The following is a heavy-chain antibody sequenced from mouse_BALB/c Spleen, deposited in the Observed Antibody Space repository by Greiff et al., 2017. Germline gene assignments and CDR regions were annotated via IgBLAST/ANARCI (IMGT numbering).Heavy chain of an antibody. CDR3: ARGDYYGSSYGAMDY. D-gene: IGHD1-1*01. V-gene: IGHV14-1*02. Sequence: VQLKESGAELVRPGALVKLSCKASGFNIKDYYMHWVKQRPEQGLEWIGWIDPENGNTIYDPKFQGKASITADTSSNTAYLQLSSLTSEDTAVYYCARGDYYGSSYGAMDYWGQGTSVTVSS. J-gene: IGHJ4*01. CDR1: GFNIKDYY. CDR2: IDPENGNT.